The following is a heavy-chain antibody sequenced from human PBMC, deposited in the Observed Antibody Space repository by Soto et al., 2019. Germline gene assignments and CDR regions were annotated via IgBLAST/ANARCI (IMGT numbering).Heavy chain of an antibody. CDR1: GGSISSGGYY. J-gene: IGHJ4*02. Sequence: SETLSLTCTVSGGSISSGGYYWSWIRQHPGKGLEWIGYIYYSGSTYYNPSLKSRVTISVDTSKNQFSLKLSSVTAADTAVYYCAREGYSYGLDYWGQGTLVTVSS. V-gene: IGHV4-31*03. CDR3: AREGYSYGLDY. D-gene: IGHD5-18*01. CDR2: IYYSGST.